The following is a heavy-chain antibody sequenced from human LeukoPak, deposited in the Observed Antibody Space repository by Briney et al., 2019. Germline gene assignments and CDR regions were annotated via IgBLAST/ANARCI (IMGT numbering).Heavy chain of an antibody. Sequence: PSETLSLTCAVYGGSFSGYYWRCIRQPPGKGLEWIGEINHSGSTNYNPSLKGRVTISVDTSKNQFSLKLSSVTAADTAVYYCASPRDVAVVVGAAAGYFDLWGRGTLVAVSS. CDR3: ASPRDVAVVVGAAAGYFDL. J-gene: IGHJ2*01. CDR1: GGSFSGYY. V-gene: IGHV4-34*01. CDR2: INHSGST. D-gene: IGHD2-15*01.